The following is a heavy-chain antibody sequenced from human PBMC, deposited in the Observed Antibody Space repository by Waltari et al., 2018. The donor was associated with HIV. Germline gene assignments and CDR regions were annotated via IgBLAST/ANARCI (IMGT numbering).Heavy chain of an antibody. Sequence: QVQLVESGGGVVQPGGSLRLSCAASGFTFSSYGMHWVRQAPGKGLEVVAFIRYDGSNKYYADSVKGRFTISRDNSKNTLYLQMNSLRAEDTAVYYCAKTVVPLTGYGMDVWGQGTTVTVSS. CDR2: IRYDGSNK. J-gene: IGHJ6*02. CDR1: GFTFSSYG. CDR3: AKTVVPLTGYGMDV. V-gene: IGHV3-30*02. D-gene: IGHD2-15*01.